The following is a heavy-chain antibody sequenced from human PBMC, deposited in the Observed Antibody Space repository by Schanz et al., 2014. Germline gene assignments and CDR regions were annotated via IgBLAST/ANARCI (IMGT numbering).Heavy chain of an antibody. D-gene: IGHD3-22*01. CDR2: ISYDGSHK. J-gene: IGHJ6*02. CDR1: GFTFSNFA. Sequence: QVQLVESGGGVVQPGRSLRLSCAASGFTFSNFAIHWVRQAPGKGLEWVAVISYDGSHKDYADSVKGRFTISRDNSKNTLFLQVNSLRAEDTAVYYCAKDHFGHYDSSGCSDCYYYGMDVWGQG. V-gene: IGHV3-30*04. CDR3: AKDHFGHYDSSGCSDCYYYGMDV.